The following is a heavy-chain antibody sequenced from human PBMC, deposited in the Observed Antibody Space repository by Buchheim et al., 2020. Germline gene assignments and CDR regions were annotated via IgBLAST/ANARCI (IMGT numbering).Heavy chain of an antibody. D-gene: IGHD6-19*01. CDR1: GFTFSSYW. CDR3: ARAGPYSSGWRSGVGIDY. J-gene: IGHJ4*02. Sequence: EVQLVESGGGLVQPGGSLRLSCAASGFTFSSYWMHWVRQAPGKGLVWVSRINSDGSSTSYADSVKGRFTISSDIAKNPLYLQMNSLRAEDTAVYYCARAGPYSSGWRSGVGIDYWGQGTL. V-gene: IGHV3-74*01. CDR2: INSDGSST.